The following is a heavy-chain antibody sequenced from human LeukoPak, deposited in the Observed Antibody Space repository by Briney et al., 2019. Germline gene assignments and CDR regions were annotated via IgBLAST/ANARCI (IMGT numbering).Heavy chain of an antibody. CDR2: ISYDGSNK. CDR1: GFTFSSYA. Sequence: GRSLRLSCAASGFTFSSYAMHWVRQAPGKGLEWVAVISYDGSNKYYADSVKGRLTISRDNSKNTLYLQMNSLRAEDTAVYYCARDRDSSSTHFDYWGQGTLVTVSS. CDR3: ARDRDSSSTHFDY. V-gene: IGHV3-30*01. D-gene: IGHD6-13*01. J-gene: IGHJ4*02.